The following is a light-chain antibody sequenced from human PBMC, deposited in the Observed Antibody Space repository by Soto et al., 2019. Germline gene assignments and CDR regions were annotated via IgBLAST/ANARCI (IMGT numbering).Light chain of an antibody. CDR2: KVS. J-gene: IGKJ5*01. CDR3: MQGKHWPIT. V-gene: IGKV2-30*02. Sequence: DVVMTQSPLSLPVTLGQPASISCRSNQSLVHSDGIAYFSWFQQRPGRSPRRPIYKVSNRDSGVPARFSGSGSGTDFALKISRVEAEDVGVYYCMQGKHWPITFGQGTRLEIK. CDR1: QSLVHSDGIAY.